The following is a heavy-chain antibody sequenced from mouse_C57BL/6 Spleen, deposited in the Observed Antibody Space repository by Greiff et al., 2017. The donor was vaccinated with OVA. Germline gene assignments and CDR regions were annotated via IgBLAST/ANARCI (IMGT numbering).Heavy chain of an antibody. CDR1: GYTFTDYE. CDR3: TRNQLLDYFDY. Sequence: QVQLKESGAELVRPGASVTLSCKASGYTFTDYEMHWVKQTPVHGLEWIGAIDPETGGTAYNQKFKGKAILTADKSSSTAYMERRSLTSEDSAVYYCTRNQLLDYFDYWGQGTTLTVSS. J-gene: IGHJ2*01. CDR2: IDPETGGT. V-gene: IGHV1-15*01.